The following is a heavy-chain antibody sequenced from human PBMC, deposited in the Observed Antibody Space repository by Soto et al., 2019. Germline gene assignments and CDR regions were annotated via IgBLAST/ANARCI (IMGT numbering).Heavy chain of an antibody. J-gene: IGHJ4*02. D-gene: IGHD5-18*01. CDR3: ARVGQTGYSYGSLDY. CDR2: IIPILGIA. Sequence: QVQLVQSGAEVKKPGSSVKVSCKASGGTFSSYTISWVRQAPGQGLEWMGRIIPILGIANYAQKFQGRVTITADKSTSTAYMELRSLRSEDTAVYYCARVGQTGYSYGSLDYWGQGTLVTVSS. V-gene: IGHV1-69*02. CDR1: GGTFSSYT.